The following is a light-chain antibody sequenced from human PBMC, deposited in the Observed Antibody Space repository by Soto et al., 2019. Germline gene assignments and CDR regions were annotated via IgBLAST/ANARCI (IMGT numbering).Light chain of an antibody. CDR1: RDIGND. CDR2: AAS. V-gene: IGKV1-6*01. CDR3: IQHLKVSWP. J-gene: IGKJ1*01. Sequence: AIQMTQSPSPLSASVGDRVTITCRASRDIGNDLGWYQQKPGKAPKHLIFAASNLQSGVPSRFSGGGYGTDFTLTISSLQADDFPTYYCIQHLKVSWPFDQGTK.